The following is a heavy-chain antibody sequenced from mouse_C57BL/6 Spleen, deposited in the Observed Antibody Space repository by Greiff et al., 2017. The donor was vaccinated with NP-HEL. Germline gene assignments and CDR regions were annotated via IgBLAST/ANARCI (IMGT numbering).Heavy chain of an antibody. D-gene: IGHD2-2*01. J-gene: IGHJ3*01. CDR1: GFSLTSYA. V-gene: IGHV2-9-1*01. CDR2: IWTGGGT. CDR3: ARNTLYGYDGAWFAY. Sequence: VKLQESGPGLVAPSQSLSITCTVSGFSLTSYAISWVRQPPGKGLEWLGVIWTGGGTNYNSALKYRLSISKDNSKSQVFLKMNSLQTDDTARYYCARNTLYGYDGAWFAYWGQGTLVTVSA.